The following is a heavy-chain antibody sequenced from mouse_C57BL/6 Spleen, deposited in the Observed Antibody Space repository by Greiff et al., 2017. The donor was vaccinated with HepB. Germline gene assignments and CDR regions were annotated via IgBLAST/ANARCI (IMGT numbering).Heavy chain of an antibody. V-gene: IGHV1-19*01. D-gene: IGHD1-1*01. CDR3: ANSYYGAMDY. Sequence: EVQLQQSGPVLVKPGASVKMSCKASGYTFTDYYMNWVKQSHGKSLEWIGVINPYNGGTSYNQKFKGKATLTVDKSSSTAYMELNSLTSEDSAVYYCANSYYGAMDYWGQGTSVTVSS. CDR1: GYTFTDYY. CDR2: INPYNGGT. J-gene: IGHJ4*01.